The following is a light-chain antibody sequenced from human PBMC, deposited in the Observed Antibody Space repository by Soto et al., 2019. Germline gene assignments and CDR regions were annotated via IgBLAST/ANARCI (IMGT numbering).Light chain of an antibody. V-gene: IGKV1-6*01. CDR3: LQDYNYPFT. CDR2: AAS. J-gene: IGKJ3*01. Sequence: AIPTTQSPPSLSASVGDRVTITCRTTEDIRNDLGWYQQKPGKAPKLLIFAASNLQSGVPSRFSGSGSGTDFTLTISSLQPEDSATYYCLQDYNYPFTFGPGTKVDIK. CDR1: EDIRND.